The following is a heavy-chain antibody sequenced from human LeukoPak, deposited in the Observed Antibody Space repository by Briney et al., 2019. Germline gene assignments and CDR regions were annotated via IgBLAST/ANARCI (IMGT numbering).Heavy chain of an antibody. CDR1: GYYFTNYW. Sequence: GESLKISCKGSGYYFTNYWIGWVRQMPGKGLEWMGIIYPGDSDTRYSPSFQGQVTISSDKSISTAYLQWSSLKASDSAMYYCARHGGAYGDYNFDYWGQGILVTVSS. J-gene: IGHJ4*02. D-gene: IGHD4-17*01. CDR3: ARHGGAYGDYNFDY. V-gene: IGHV5-51*01. CDR2: IYPGDSDT.